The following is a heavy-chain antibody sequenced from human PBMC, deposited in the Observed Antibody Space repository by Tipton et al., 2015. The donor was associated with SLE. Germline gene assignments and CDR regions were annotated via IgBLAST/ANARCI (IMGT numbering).Heavy chain of an antibody. CDR1: GFTFRNYW. CDR2: INQDGGET. J-gene: IGHJ3*02. D-gene: IGHD5-24*01. V-gene: IGHV3-7*01. Sequence: SLRLSCAASGFTFRNYWMSWVRQAPDRGLEWVANINQDGGETYYVASVEGRFSISRDNAKNSLYLQMNSLRAEDTAVYYCAKGGERFHIWGQGTMVTVSS. CDR3: AKGGERFHI.